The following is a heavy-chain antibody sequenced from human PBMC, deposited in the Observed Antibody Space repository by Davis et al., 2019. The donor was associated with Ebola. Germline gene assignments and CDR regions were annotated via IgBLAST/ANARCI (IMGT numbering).Heavy chain of an antibody. CDR3: ARAEGTMVRGVIYYYYGMDV. D-gene: IGHD3-10*01. J-gene: IGHJ6*02. Sequence: GSLRLSCTVSGGSISSYYWSWIRQPPGKGLEWIGYIYYSGSTNYNPSLKSRVTISVDTSKNQFSLKLSSVTAADTAVYYCARAEGTMVRGVIYYYYGMDVWGQGTTVTVSS. CDR2: IYYSGST. V-gene: IGHV4-59*01. CDR1: GGSISSYY.